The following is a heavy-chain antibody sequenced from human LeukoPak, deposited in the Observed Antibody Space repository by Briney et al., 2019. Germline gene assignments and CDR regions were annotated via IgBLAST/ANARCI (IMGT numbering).Heavy chain of an antibody. J-gene: IGHJ4*02. V-gene: IGHV3-33*01. CDR2: IWYDGSNK. CDR3: VTHCSSKSCSIN. CDR1: GFTFSSYG. Sequence: PGGSLRLSCAASGFTFSSYGMHWVRQAPGKGLEWVAVIWYDGSNKYYADSVKGRFTISRDNSKNTLYLQMNSLRAEDTAVYYCVTHCSSKSCSINWGQGTLVTVSS. D-gene: IGHD2-2*01.